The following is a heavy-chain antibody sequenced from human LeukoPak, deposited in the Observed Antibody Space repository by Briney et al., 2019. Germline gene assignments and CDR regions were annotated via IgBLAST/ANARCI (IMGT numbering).Heavy chain of an antibody. CDR2: INPYNGDT. V-gene: IGHV1-2*02. CDR1: GYSFTDYF. J-gene: IGHJ3*02. CDR3: ARDILAARHSPDDAFDI. Sequence: ASVKVSCKASGYSFTDYFMHWVRQAPGGGREWVGWINPYNGDTKFAQKFQGRVTMTWDISKSTACMEVKRLRTEERAVYYCARDILAARHSPDDAFDICGQRAMGSVSS. D-gene: IGHD6-6*01.